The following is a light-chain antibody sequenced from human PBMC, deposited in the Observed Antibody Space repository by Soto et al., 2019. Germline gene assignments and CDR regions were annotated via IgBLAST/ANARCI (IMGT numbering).Light chain of an antibody. J-gene: IGLJ1*01. CDR1: SSNIGNNY. Sequence: QSVLTQPPSVSAAPGQKVTISCSGSSSNIGNNYVSWYQQLPGTAPTLLIYDNNKRPSGIPDRFSGSKSGTSATLGITGLQTGDEADYYCGTWDSSLSADVFGTGTKLTVL. CDR3: GTWDSSLSADV. V-gene: IGLV1-51*01. CDR2: DNN.